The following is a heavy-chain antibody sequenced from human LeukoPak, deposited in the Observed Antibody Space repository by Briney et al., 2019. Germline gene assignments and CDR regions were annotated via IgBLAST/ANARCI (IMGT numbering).Heavy chain of an antibody. V-gene: IGHV4-61*01. CDR2: IYYSGST. D-gene: IGHD1-7*01. CDR1: GGSVSSGSYY. J-gene: IGHJ4*02. Sequence: SETLSLTCTLSGGSVSSGSYYWSWIRQPPGKGLEWIGYIYYSGSTNYNPSLKSRVTISVDTSKNQFSLKLSSVTAADTAVYYCARVRTGTTSGTDYWGQGTLVTVSS. CDR3: ARVRTGTTSGTDY.